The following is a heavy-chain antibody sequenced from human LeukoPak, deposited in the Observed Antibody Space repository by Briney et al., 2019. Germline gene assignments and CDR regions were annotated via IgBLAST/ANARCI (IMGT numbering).Heavy chain of an antibody. V-gene: IGHV3-11*01. CDR2: IATGGYTL. Sequence: GGSLRLSCAASGFSFSDTYMSLIRQAPGKGLEWIAYIATGGYTLDYADSVRGRFTVSRDNVKNSLYLQMNSLRVEDTAVYYCATSSFYGQLWGQGTLVTVSS. J-gene: IGHJ1*01. CDR3: ATSSFYGQL. CDR1: GFSFSDTY. D-gene: IGHD2/OR15-2a*01.